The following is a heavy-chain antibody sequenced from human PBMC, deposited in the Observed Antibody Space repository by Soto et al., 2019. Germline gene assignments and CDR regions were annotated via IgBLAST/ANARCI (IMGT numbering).Heavy chain of an antibody. J-gene: IGHJ5*02. Sequence: QVQLQESGPGLVKPSETLSLTCTVSGGSISSYYWSWIRQPPGKGLEWIGYFYHSGSTNYNPSLKSRVTLPVDTSKNQFSLKLSSVTAADTAVYYCARVLFGRGNWFDPWGQGTLVTVSS. CDR3: ARVLFGRGNWFDP. D-gene: IGHD3-3*01. CDR2: FYHSGST. CDR1: GGSISSYY. V-gene: IGHV4-59*01.